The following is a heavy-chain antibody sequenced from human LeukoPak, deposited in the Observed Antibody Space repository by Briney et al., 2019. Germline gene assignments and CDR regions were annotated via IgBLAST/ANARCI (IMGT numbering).Heavy chain of an antibody. Sequence: GGSLRLSCAASGFTFSSYGMHWVRQAPGKGLEWVAVIWYDGSNKYYADSVKGRFTISRDNSKNTLYLQMNSLRAEDTAVYYCAKEGVSYYDSSGYSIWGRGTMVTVSS. CDR3: AKEGVSYYDSSGYSI. CDR2: IWYDGSNK. D-gene: IGHD3-22*01. V-gene: IGHV3-33*06. CDR1: GFTFSSYG. J-gene: IGHJ3*02.